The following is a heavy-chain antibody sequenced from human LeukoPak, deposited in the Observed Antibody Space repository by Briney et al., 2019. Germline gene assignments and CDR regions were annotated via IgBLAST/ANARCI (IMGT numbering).Heavy chain of an antibody. Sequence: GGSLRLSCAGYGFTFSNFWKNWVRQAPGKGLEWVANINQDGSEKYYADSVKGRFTLSRDNAENSVYLQMNNLRPEETAVYYCATLNWESPDYWGQGTQVTVSS. D-gene: IGHD7-27*01. J-gene: IGHJ4*02. CDR2: INQDGSEK. V-gene: IGHV3-7*01. CDR1: GFTFSNFW. CDR3: ATLNWESPDY.